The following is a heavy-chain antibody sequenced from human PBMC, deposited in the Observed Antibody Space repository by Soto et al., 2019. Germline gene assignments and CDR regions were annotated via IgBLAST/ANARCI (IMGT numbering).Heavy chain of an antibody. D-gene: IGHD2-2*01. V-gene: IGHV4-59*08. CDR2: IYYSGST. J-gene: IGHJ4*02. CDR1: GGSISSYY. CDR3: ARSAKDIVVVPAAI. Sequence: SETLSLTCTVSGGSISSYYWSWIRQPPGKGLEWIGYIYYSGSTNYNPSLKSRVTISVDTSKNQFSLKLSSVTAADTAVYYCARSAKDIVVVPAAIWGQGTLVTVSS.